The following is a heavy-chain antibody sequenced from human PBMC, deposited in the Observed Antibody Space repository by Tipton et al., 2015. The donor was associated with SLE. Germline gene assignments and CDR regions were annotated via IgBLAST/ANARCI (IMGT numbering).Heavy chain of an antibody. CDR3: ARGPLCGGDCSYYFDY. V-gene: IGHV4-34*01. Sequence: TLSLTCAVYGGSLSGYYWSWIRQPPGKGLEWIGEINHRGSTNYNPSLKSRVTISVDTSKNQFSLKLSSVTAADTAVYYCARGPLCGGDCSYYFDYWGQGTLVTVSS. J-gene: IGHJ4*02. CDR2: INHRGST. D-gene: IGHD2-21*01. CDR1: GGSLSGYY.